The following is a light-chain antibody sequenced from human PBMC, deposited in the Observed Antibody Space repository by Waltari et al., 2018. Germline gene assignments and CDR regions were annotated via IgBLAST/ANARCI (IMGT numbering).Light chain of an antibody. V-gene: IGKV1-9*01. CDR2: EAS. CDR3: QQFHDYPWT. J-gene: IGKJ1*01. CDR1: QGVSTY. Sequence: IQLTQSPSSLSASVGDTITITCRASQGVSTYLAWLQQKPGRAPKVLIFEASTLQSGVPSRFSGRVSGTDFTLTISSLQPEDFATYYCQQFHDYPWTFGQGTKVEIK.